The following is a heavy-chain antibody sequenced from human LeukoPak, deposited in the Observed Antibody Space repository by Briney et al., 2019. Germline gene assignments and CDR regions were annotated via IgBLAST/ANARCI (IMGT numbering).Heavy chain of an antibody. V-gene: IGHV4-34*01. Sequence: SETLSLTCAVYGGSFSGYYWSWIRQPPAKGLELIGEINHSGSTNYNPSLKSRVTISVDTSKNQFSLKLSSVTAADTAVYYCASPWTGYSSTQDDYWGQGTLVTVSS. J-gene: IGHJ4*02. D-gene: IGHD6-13*01. CDR2: INHSGST. CDR3: ASPWTGYSSTQDDY. CDR1: GGSFSGYY.